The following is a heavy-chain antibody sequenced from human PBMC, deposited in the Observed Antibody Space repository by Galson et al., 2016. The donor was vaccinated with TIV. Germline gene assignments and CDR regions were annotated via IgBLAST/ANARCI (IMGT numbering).Heavy chain of an antibody. Sequence: ETLSLTCSVSGGSINTYYWSWIRQPPGKGLEWIGHIYYTGGTYYNPSLKSRVTISVDTSKNNFSPRLSSVTAADTAMYYCAREAVEIVPVDFYYYYIDVWGKGTTVTVSS. J-gene: IGHJ6*03. CDR2: IYYTGGT. D-gene: IGHD5-12*01. CDR3: AREAVEIVPVDFYYYYIDV. CDR1: GGSINTYY. V-gene: IGHV4-59*12.